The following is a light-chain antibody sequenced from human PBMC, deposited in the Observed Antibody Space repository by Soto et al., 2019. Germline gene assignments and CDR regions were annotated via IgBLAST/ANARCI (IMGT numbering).Light chain of an antibody. V-gene: IGLV1-40*01. CDR3: QSYDSSLSGRGV. CDR1: SSNIGAGYD. J-gene: IGLJ2*01. CDR2: GNS. Sequence: QSVLTQPPSVSGAPGQRVTISCTGSSSNIGAGYDVHWYQQLPGTAPKLLIYGNSNRPSGVPDRFSGSKSGTSASLAITGPQADDEADYYCQSYDSSLSGRGVFGGGTKLTVL.